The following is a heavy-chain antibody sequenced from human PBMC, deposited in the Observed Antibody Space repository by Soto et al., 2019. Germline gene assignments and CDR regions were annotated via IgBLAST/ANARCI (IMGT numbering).Heavy chain of an antibody. V-gene: IGHV2-5*02. CDR3: AHRRDGGTNYWYFDL. Sequence: QITLKESGPTLVKPTQTLTLTCTFSGFSLSTSGVGVGWIRQPPGKALEWLALIYWDDDKRYSPSLKNRLTIXXDXSXXQVVLTMSNMDPVDTATYYCAHRRDGGTNYWYFDLWGRGTLVTVSS. CDR2: IYWDDDK. D-gene: IGHD2-15*01. CDR1: GFSLSTSGVG. J-gene: IGHJ2*01.